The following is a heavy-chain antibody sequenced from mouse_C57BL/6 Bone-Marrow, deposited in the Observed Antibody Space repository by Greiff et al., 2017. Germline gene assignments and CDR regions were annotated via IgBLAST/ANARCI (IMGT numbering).Heavy chain of an antibody. D-gene: IGHD3-2*02. CDR3: AHSSCYCFDY. Sequence: QVQLKESGAELVKPGASVKLSCKASGYTFTSYWMHWVKQRPGQGLEWIGMIHPNSGSTNYNEKFKSKATLTVDKSSSTAYMQLSSLTSEDSAVYYCAHSSCYCFDYWGQGTTLTVSS. CDR1: GYTFTSYW. CDR2: IHPNSGST. J-gene: IGHJ2*01. V-gene: IGHV1-64*01.